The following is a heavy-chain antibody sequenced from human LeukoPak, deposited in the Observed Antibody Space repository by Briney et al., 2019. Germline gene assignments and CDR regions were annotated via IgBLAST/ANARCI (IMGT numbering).Heavy chain of an antibody. CDR3: ARDKAGDHDY. V-gene: IGHV3-33*07. CDR2: IWYDGSNK. J-gene: IGHJ4*02. CDR1: GFTFTRSG. D-gene: IGHD7-27*01. Sequence: GGSLRLSCAASGFTFTRSGMTWVRQAPGKGLEWVAVIWYDGSNKYYADSVKGRFTISRDNSKNTLDLQMTSLRDEDTAVYYCARDKAGDHDYWGQGTLVTVSS.